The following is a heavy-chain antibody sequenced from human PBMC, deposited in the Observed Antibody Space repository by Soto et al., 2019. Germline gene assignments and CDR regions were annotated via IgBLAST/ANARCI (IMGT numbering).Heavy chain of an antibody. J-gene: IGHJ6*02. Sequence: SETLSLTCTVSGGSISSGDYYWSWIRQPPGKGLEWIGYIYYSGSTYYNPSLKSRVTISVDTSKNQFSLKLSSVTAADTAVYYCARRYYDFWSGYYSDYYYGMDVWGQGTTVTVSS. CDR2: IYYSGST. CDR3: ARRYYDFWSGYYSDYYYGMDV. V-gene: IGHV4-30-4*01. CDR1: GGSISSGDYY. D-gene: IGHD3-3*01.